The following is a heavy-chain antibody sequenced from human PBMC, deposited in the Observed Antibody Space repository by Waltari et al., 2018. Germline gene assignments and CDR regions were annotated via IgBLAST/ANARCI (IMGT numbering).Heavy chain of an antibody. CDR1: GFTFSNYY. V-gene: IGHV3-7*01. D-gene: IGHD2-15*01. CDR2: INGDGSAK. J-gene: IGHJ4*02. CDR3: VRDGLIHAADY. Sequence: EVQLVESGGNLVQPGGSLRLSCVASGFTFSNYYMMWVRQAPGKGREWWANINGDGSAKNYMDSVRGRFTISRDNAKNSVYMQLNSLRDDDTAVYYCVRDGLIHAADYWGQGTLVSVSS.